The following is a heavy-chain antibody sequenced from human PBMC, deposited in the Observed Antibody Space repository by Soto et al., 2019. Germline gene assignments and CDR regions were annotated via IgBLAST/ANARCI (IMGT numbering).Heavy chain of an antibody. Sequence: SETLSLTCTVSGGSISSYYWSWIRQPPGKGLEWIGYIYYSGSTNYNPSLKSRVTISVDTSKNQFSLKLSSVTAADTAVYYCARVGILARRLYYFDYWGQGTLVTVS. CDR2: IYYSGST. D-gene: IGHD6-6*01. CDR1: GGSISSYY. V-gene: IGHV4-59*01. CDR3: ARVGILARRLYYFDY. J-gene: IGHJ4*02.